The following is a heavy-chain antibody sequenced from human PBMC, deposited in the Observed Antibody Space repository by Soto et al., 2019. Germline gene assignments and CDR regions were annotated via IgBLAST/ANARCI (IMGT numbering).Heavy chain of an antibody. D-gene: IGHD7-27*01. J-gene: IGHJ4*02. Sequence: GGSLRLSCAASGFTFSDYAMSWVRQAPEKGLEWVSGISGSGTGTYNAESVKGRFTISRDNSKNTMYLQMNSLRAEDTAVYYCAKEGLFNWGSRGAYFDYWGQGTLVTVSS. CDR3: AKEGLFNWGSRGAYFDY. CDR1: GFTFSDYA. V-gene: IGHV3-23*01. CDR2: ISGSGTGT.